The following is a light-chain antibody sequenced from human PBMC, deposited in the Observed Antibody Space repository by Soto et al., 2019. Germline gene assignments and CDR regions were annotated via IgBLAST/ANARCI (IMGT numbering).Light chain of an antibody. Sequence: IVLPQSPPTLSLAPGARAPIPCRASQSVSNNYLAWYQQKPGQAPRLLIYGASNRATGTPDRFSGSGSGTDFSLTISRLEPEDFAVYYCQQYCSSVTFGQGTRLEI. CDR1: QSVSNNY. CDR3: QQYCSSVT. J-gene: IGKJ5*01. CDR2: GAS. V-gene: IGKV3-20*01.